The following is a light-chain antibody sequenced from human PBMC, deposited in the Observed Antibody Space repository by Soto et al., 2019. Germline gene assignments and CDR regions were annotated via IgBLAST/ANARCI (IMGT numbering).Light chain of an antibody. CDR2: EVI. CDR1: SSDVGTFNL. CDR3: CSYASSSVYV. Sequence: QSALTQVASVSGSPGQSITISCTGTSSDVGTFNLVSWYQQHPGKAPRLMIYEVIKRPSGVSNRFSGSKSGNTASLTISGLQAEDEADYYCCSYASSSVYVFGTGTRSPS. J-gene: IGLJ1*01. V-gene: IGLV2-23*02.